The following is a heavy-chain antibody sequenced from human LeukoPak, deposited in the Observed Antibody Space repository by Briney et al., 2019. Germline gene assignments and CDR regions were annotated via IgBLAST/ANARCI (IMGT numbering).Heavy chain of an antibody. V-gene: IGHV1-69*01. Sequence: SVKVSCKASGGTFSSYAIGWVRQAPGQGLEWMGGIIPIFGTANYAQKFQGRVTITADESTSTAYMELSSLRSEDTAVYYCARDPNIAVAGTGDAFDIWGQGTMVTVSS. J-gene: IGHJ3*02. CDR3: ARDPNIAVAGTGDAFDI. CDR1: GGTFSSYA. CDR2: IIPIFGTA. D-gene: IGHD6-19*01.